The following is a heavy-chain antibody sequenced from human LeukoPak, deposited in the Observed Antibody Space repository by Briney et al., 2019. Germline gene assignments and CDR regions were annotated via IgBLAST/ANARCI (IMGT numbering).Heavy chain of an antibody. CDR1: GFTFSSYS. D-gene: IGHD3-9*01. Sequence: GGSLRLSCAAPGFTFSSYSMNWVRQAPGKGLEYVSSIGPNGASTLYADSVKGRFTISRDNSKNALYLQLTSLRLEDTALYYCVKDLTGTWSFDYWGQGTLVTVSS. CDR3: VKDLTGTWSFDY. CDR2: IGPNGAST. J-gene: IGHJ4*02. V-gene: IGHV3-64D*06.